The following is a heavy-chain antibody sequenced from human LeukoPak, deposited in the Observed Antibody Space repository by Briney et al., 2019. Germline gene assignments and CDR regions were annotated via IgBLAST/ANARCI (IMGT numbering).Heavy chain of an antibody. CDR3: ARGGPRLRYFDWLFLGAFDI. V-gene: IGHV3-66*01. D-gene: IGHD3-9*01. J-gene: IGHJ3*02. CDR1: GFTVSSNY. CDR2: IYSGGST. Sequence: GGSLRLSCAASGFTVSSNYMSWVRQAPGKGLEWVSVIYSGGSTYYADSVKGRFTISRDNSKNTLYLQMNSLRAEDTAVYYCARGGPRLRYFDWLFLGAFDIWGQGTMVTVSS.